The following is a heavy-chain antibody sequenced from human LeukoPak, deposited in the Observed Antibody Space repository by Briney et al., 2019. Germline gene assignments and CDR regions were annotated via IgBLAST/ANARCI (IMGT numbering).Heavy chain of an antibody. J-gene: IGHJ2*01. CDR2: IIPIFGTA. D-gene: IGHD2-8*01. CDR3: ARGGYCTNGVCLGEFFDL. V-gene: IGHV1-69*05. Sequence: SVKVSCKASGGTFSSYAISWVRQAPGQGLEWMGGIIPIFGTANYAQKFQGRVTITTDESTSTAYMELSSLRSEDTAVYYCARGGYCTNGVCLGEFFDLWGRGTLVTVSS. CDR1: GGTFSSYA.